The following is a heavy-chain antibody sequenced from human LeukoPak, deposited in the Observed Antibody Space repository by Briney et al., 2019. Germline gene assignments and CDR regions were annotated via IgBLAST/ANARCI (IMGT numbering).Heavy chain of an antibody. V-gene: IGHV4-59*08. D-gene: IGHD3/OR15-3a*01. CDR3: ARPGGLVEYFQH. J-gene: IGHJ1*01. CDR2: ISYTGST. CDR1: GGSISSFS. Sequence: SETLSLTCTVSGGSISSFSWSWIRQPPGKGLEWIVYISYTGSTNYNPSFKSRVTISVDTSKNQFSLEVSSVTAADTAVYYCARPGGLVEYFQHWGQGTLVTVSS.